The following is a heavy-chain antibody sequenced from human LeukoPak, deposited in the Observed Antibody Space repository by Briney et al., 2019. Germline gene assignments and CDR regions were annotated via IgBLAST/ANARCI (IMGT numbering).Heavy chain of an antibody. CDR2: IYYSGST. D-gene: IGHD3-22*01. CDR3: ANERSGGGYYYASFDY. J-gene: IGHJ4*02. CDR1: GGSISSSSYY. V-gene: IGHV4-39*07. Sequence: SETLSLTCTVSGGSISSSSYYWGWIRQPPGKGLERIGSIYYSGSTYYNPSLKSRVTISVDTSKNQFSLKLSSVTAADTAVYYCANERSGGGYYYASFDYWGQGTLVTVSS.